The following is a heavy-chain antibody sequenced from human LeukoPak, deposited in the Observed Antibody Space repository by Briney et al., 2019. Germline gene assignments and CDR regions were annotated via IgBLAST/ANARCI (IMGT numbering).Heavy chain of an antibody. CDR1: GGTFSSYA. D-gene: IGHD3-10*01. V-gene: IGHV1-69*13. CDR2: IITIFGTA. CDR3: AREGALGELLSRGQNWFDP. Sequence: SVKLSCKASGGTFSSYAISWVRQAPGQGLEWMGGIITIFGTANYAQKFQGRVTITADESTSTAYMELSSLSSEDTAVYYCAREGALGELLSRGQNWFDPWGQGALVTVCS. J-gene: IGHJ5*02.